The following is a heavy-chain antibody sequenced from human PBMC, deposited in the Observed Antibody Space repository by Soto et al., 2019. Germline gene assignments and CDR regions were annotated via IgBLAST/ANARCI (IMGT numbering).Heavy chain of an antibody. CDR3: IRPLSDY. V-gene: IGHV3-73*01. J-gene: IGHJ4*02. Sequence: EVQLVESGGGLVQPGGSLKLSCAASGFTFSDAAMHWVRQASGKGLEWVGRIRSKANSYATAYAASVKGRFTISRDDSRNTEYLQMNSLKIEDTAVYYCIRPLSDYWGQGTMVTVSS. CDR2: IRSKANSYAT. CDR1: GFTFSDAA.